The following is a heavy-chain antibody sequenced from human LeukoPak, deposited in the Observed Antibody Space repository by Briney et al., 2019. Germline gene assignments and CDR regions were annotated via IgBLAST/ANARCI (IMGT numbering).Heavy chain of an antibody. J-gene: IGHJ4*02. CDR2: INPNSGGT. Sequence: ASVKVPCKTSGYTFTGYYMHWVRQAPGQGLEWMGWINPNSGGTNYAQKFQGRVTMTRDTSISTAYMELSRLRSDDTAVYYCARVFSYGDYGMGGYYFDYWGQGTLVTVSS. D-gene: IGHD4-17*01. V-gene: IGHV1-2*02. CDR1: GYTFTGYY. CDR3: ARVFSYGDYGMGGYYFDY.